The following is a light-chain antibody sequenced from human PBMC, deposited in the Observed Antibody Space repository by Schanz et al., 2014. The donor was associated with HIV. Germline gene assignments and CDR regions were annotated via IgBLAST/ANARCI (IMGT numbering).Light chain of an antibody. Sequence: QSVLTQPPSMSAAPGQRVTISCAGSAFNIGQNYVSWFQQFPGTAPKLLIYVNHQRPSDIPDRFSGSKTGTSATLAIVGLQTGDEADYYCATWDSTLRAGVFGTGTKLTV. J-gene: IGLJ1*01. CDR2: VNH. CDR3: ATWDSTLRAGV. V-gene: IGLV1-51*01. CDR1: AFNIGQNY.